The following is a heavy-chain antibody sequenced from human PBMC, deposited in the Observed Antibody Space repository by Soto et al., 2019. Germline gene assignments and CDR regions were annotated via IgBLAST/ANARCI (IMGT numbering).Heavy chain of an antibody. CDR2: IKPSSGRT. V-gene: IGHV1-46*01. Sequence: SVNVSCKASVYTFSSHYMHWVRQAPGLERECLVIIKPSSGRTSYAQKFQGRVTMTRDTSKSTVYMELSGLRSDDTAVYYCARRITAAGTNWFDPWGQGTLVTVSS. CDR1: VYTFSSHY. J-gene: IGHJ5*02. CDR3: ARRITAAGTNWFDP. D-gene: IGHD6-13*01.